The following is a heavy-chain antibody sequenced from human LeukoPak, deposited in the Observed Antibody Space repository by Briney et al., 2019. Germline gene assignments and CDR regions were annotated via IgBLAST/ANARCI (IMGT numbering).Heavy chain of an antibody. CDR3: ARGYSGYDSFYYYYMDV. Sequence: GGSLRLSCAASGFTFSSYSMNWVRQAPGKGLEWVSSISSSSSYIYYADSVKGRFTISRDNAKNSLYLQMNSLRAEDTAVCYCARGYSGYDSFYYYYMDVWGKGTTVTISS. CDR1: GFTFSSYS. J-gene: IGHJ6*03. CDR2: ISSSSSYI. V-gene: IGHV3-21*01. D-gene: IGHD5-12*01.